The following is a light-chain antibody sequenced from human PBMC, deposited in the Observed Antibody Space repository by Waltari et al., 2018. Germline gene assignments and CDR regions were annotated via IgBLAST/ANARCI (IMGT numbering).Light chain of an antibody. CDR2: GAS. V-gene: IGKV3-20*01. CDR3: KHRYT. Sequence: EIVLTQSPGTLSLSPGERATLSCRASQSLSSSYLAWYQQKPGQAPRLLMYGASSRATGIPDRFSGSGSETDFTLTISRLEPEDIAVYYCKHRYTFGQGTKLEIK. CDR1: QSLSSSY. J-gene: IGKJ2*01.